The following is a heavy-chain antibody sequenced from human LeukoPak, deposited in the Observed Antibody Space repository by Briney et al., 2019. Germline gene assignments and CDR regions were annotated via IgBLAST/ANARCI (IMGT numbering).Heavy chain of an antibody. Sequence: SQTLPLTCAIFGDSVSSNRASWTWIRQSPSRGLEWLGRTYYRSKWYNDYAVSLKSRISINPDTSKNQFSLQLNSVTPEDTAVYYCSRSDGASDFDYWGQGTLVTVSS. J-gene: IGHJ4*02. CDR3: SRSDGASDFDY. D-gene: IGHD5-24*01. V-gene: IGHV6-1*01. CDR2: TYYRSKWYN. CDR1: GDSVSSNRAS.